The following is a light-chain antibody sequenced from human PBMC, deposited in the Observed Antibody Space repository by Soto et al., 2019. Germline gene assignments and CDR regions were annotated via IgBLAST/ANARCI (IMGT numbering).Light chain of an antibody. J-gene: IGKJ1*01. CDR1: QGISPY. CDR2: AAS. V-gene: IGKV1-39*01. Sequence: DIHMTQCPSSLSASVGDRVTITCGASQGISPYLNWYQQKPGKAPKLLIYAASSLQSGVPSRFSAHCSETDFTPPISSLQPEDFETNNCQQCYSSTWTFGRGTKVDIX. CDR3: QQCYSSTWT.